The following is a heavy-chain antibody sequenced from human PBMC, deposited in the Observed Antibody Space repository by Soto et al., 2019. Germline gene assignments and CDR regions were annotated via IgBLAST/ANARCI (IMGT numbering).Heavy chain of an antibody. CDR1: GGSISSGGYS. D-gene: IGHD3-10*02. J-gene: IGHJ5*02. CDR2: IYHSGST. Sequence: SETLSLTCAASGGSISSGGYSWSWIRQPPGKGLEWIGYIYHSGSTYYNPSLKSRVTISVDRSKNQFSLKLSSVTAADTAVYYCARARYVPGWFDPWGQGTLVTVSS. V-gene: IGHV4-30-2*01. CDR3: ARARYVPGWFDP.